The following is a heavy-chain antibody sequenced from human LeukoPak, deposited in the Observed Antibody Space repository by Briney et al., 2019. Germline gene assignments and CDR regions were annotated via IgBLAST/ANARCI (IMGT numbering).Heavy chain of an antibody. CDR2: VWFDGSND. D-gene: IGHD5-12*01. Sequence: GGSLRLSCAASGFTFSSYGMHWVRQAPGKGLDWVASVWFDGSNDNYADSVKGRFTISRDNSKNTLFLQMESLRVEDTAVYYCARAQSVASAYYGMEVWGQGTTVTVSS. CDR3: ARAQSVASAYYGMEV. V-gene: IGHV3-33*08. CDR1: GFTFSSYG. J-gene: IGHJ6*02.